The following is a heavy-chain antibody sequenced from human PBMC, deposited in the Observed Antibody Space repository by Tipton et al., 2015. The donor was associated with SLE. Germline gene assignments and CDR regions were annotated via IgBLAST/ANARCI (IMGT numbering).Heavy chain of an antibody. D-gene: IGHD4-17*01. J-gene: IGHJ4*02. Sequence: SLRLSCAASGFTFRSFAMSWVRQAPGKGLEWVAVIVYDGSKEHYADSVKGRFTISRDNSKNTLHLQMTSLRSEDTAVYYCARDLTTVTSEYFDYWGQGTLVTVSS. CDR3: ARDLTTVTSEYFDY. V-gene: IGHV3-30*04. CDR2: IVYDGSKE. CDR1: GFTFRSFA.